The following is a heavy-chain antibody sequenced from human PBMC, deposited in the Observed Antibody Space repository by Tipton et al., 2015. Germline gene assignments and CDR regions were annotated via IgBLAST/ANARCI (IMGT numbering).Heavy chain of an antibody. Sequence: SLRLSCAASGFTFSNYWMTWVRQAPGKGLEWVANIKPDGSESYYVDSVKGRFTFSRDNAKNSLHLQMNSLRAEDTAVYYCARSGGYGWDYWGQGTLVIVSS. CDR1: GFTFSNYW. J-gene: IGHJ4*02. CDR2: IKPDGSES. V-gene: IGHV3-7*01. D-gene: IGHD5-12*01. CDR3: ARSGGYGWDY.